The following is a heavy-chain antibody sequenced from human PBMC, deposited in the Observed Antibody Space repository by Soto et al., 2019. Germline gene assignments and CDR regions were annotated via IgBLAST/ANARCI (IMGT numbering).Heavy chain of an antibody. CDR1: GFTFSSYA. D-gene: IGHD3-10*01. Sequence: EVQLLESGGGLVQPGGSLRLSCAASGFTFSSYAMSWVRQAPGKGLEWVSAISGSGGSTYYADYVKGRFTISRDNSKNTLYLQMNSLRAEDTAVYYCAKDTDVSYGSGYYWGQGTLVTVSS. CDR3: AKDTDVSYGSGYY. V-gene: IGHV3-23*01. J-gene: IGHJ4*02. CDR2: ISGSGGST.